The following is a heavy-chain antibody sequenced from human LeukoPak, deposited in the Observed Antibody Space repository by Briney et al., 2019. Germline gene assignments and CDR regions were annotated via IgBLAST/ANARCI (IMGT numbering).Heavy chain of an antibody. CDR2: IFGSGGSA. CDR1: GFAFCSYA. CDR3: AKTTVGYSSGRFPGWAADY. D-gene: IGHD2-15*01. V-gene: IGHV3-23*01. J-gene: IGHJ4*02. Sequence: GGSLRLSRTPSGFAFCSYAMYWVRDAPGKRLEWVSGIFGSGGSAHSADSAKGRFTISRDNSKSTVYLEMNSLGVEDTAVYYCAKTTVGYSSGRFPGWAADYWGQGTLVIVSS.